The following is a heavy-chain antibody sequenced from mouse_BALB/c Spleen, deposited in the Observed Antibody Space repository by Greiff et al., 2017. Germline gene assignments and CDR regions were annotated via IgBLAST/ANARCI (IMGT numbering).Heavy chain of an antibody. CDR1: GFTFSSYY. CDR3: AGQGYGFDY. Sequence: EVHLVESGGGLVKPGGSLKLSCAASGFTFSSYYMSWVRQTPEKRLELVAAINSNGGSTYYPDTVKGRFTISRDNAKNTLYLQMSSLKSEDTALYYCAGQGYGFDYWGQGTTLTVSS. V-gene: IGHV5-6-2*01. J-gene: IGHJ2*01. CDR2: INSNGGST. D-gene: IGHD3-1*01.